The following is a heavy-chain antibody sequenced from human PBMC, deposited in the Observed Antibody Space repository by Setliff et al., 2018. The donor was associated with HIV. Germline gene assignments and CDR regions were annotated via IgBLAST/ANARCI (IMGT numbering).Heavy chain of an antibody. CDR3: ARDGFWSGYIDY. D-gene: IGHD3-3*01. CDR1: GYSISSGDY. V-gene: IGHV4-38-2*02. CDR2: IYHSGST. J-gene: IGHJ4*02. Sequence: PSETLSLTCTVSGYSISSGDYWGWIRQPPGKGLEWIGSIYHSGSTYYNPSLKSRVTIAVDTSKNQFSLKLSSVTAADTAVYYCARDGFWSGYIDYWGQGTLVTVSS.